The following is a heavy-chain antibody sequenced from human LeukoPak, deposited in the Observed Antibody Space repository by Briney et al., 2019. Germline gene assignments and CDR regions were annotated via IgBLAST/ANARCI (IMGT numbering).Heavy chain of an antibody. V-gene: IGHV4-39*07. J-gene: IGHJ6*03. Sequence: SETLSLTCTVSGGSISSSSYYWGWIRQPPGKGLEWIGSIYYSGSTYYNPSLKSRVTISVDTSKIQFSLKLSSVTAADTAVYYCARASVTYYYYYYMDVWGKGTTVTVSS. CDR1: GGSISSSSYY. CDR3: ARASVTYYYYYYMDV. D-gene: IGHD4-11*01. CDR2: IYYSGST.